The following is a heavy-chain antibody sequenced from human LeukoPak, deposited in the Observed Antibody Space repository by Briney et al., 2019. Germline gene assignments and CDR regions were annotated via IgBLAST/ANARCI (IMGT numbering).Heavy chain of an antibody. J-gene: IGHJ3*02. CDR2: ISYDGSDK. CDR3: ARGGLIQRHAFDI. Sequence: GGSLRLSCEASGFTFSSYAMHWVRQAPGKGLEWVAIISYDGSDKDYADSVKGRFTISRDNSKNTLYLQMNSLGAEDTALYYCARGGLIQRHAFDIWGQGTMVTVSS. V-gene: IGHV3-30*03. CDR1: GFTFSSYA. D-gene: IGHD1-1*01.